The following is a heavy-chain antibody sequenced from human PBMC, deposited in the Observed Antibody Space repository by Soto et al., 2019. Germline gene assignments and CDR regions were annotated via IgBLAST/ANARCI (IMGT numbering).Heavy chain of an antibody. D-gene: IGHD4-17*01. CDR3: ARAGVNSTVTTFQDY. CDR2: IWYDGSNK. Sequence: QVQLVESGGGVVQPGRSLRLSCAASGFTFSSYGMHWVRQAPGKGLEWVAVIWYDGSNKYYADSVNGRFTISRDNSKNTLYLQMNSLRAEDTAVYYCARAGVNSTVTTFQDYWGQGTLVTVSA. CDR1: GFTFSSYG. V-gene: IGHV3-33*01. J-gene: IGHJ4*02.